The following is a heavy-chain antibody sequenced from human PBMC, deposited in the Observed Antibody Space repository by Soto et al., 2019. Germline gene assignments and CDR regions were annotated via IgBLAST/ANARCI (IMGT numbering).Heavy chain of an antibody. V-gene: IGHV2-5*02. J-gene: IGHJ3*01. CDR1: GFSLSSSGVS. CDR3: PQRPCGSSDTVRN. Sequence: QITLKESGPTLVKPTEPLTLTCTFSGFSLSSSGVSVGWIRQPPGKALEWLALINWVGDGRYSPSLKSRLTVTRVKSGNHVGPTVTNSEPGETATYYGPQRPCGSSDTVRNCGRGIMVTVSS. CDR2: INWVGDG. D-gene: IGHD3-10*02.